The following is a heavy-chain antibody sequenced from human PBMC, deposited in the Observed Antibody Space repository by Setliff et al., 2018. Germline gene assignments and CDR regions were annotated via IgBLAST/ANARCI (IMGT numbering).Heavy chain of an antibody. CDR3: ARVESMVRGKSILRHFDY. Sequence: ASVKVSCKASGYTFSNYGVTWVRRAPGQGLEWMGWVTVYNGNTKYAQNLQGRLTLTTDISTSTAYMELGSLTTDDTAVYYCARVESMVRGKSILRHFDYWGQGIQVTVSS. V-gene: IGHV1-18*01. D-gene: IGHD3-10*01. CDR2: VTVYNGNT. J-gene: IGHJ4*02. CDR1: GYTFSNYG.